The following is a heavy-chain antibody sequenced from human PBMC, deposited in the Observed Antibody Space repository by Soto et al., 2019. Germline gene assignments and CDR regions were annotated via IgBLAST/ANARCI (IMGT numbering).Heavy chain of an antibody. CDR1: GYTFTSYG. CDR3: ASEAYCGGDCYYYYYYGMDV. V-gene: IGHV1-18*01. CDR2: ISAYNGNT. D-gene: IGHD2-21*02. J-gene: IGHJ6*02. Sequence: ASVKVSCKASGYTFTSYGISWVRQAPGQGLEWMGWISAYNGNTNYAQKLQGRVTMTTDTSTSTAYMELRSLRSDDTAVYYCASEAYCGGDCYYYYYYGMDVWGQGTTVTVSS.